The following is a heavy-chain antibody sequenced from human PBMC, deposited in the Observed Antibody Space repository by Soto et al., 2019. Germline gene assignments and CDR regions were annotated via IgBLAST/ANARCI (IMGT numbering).Heavy chain of an antibody. Sequence: GGSLRLSCAASGFTFSSYAMSWVRQAPGKGLEWVSAISGSGGSTYYADSVKGRFTISRDNSKNTLYLQMNSLRAEDTAVYYCAKSGPGDHYYYYYMDVWGKGTTVTVSS. J-gene: IGHJ6*03. CDR3: AKSGPGDHYYYYYMDV. CDR2: ISGSGGST. CDR1: GFTFSSYA. V-gene: IGHV3-23*01. D-gene: IGHD7-27*01.